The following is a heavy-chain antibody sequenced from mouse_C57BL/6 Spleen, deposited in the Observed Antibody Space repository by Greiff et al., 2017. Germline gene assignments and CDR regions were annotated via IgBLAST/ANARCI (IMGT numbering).Heavy chain of an antibody. Sequence: QVQLQQPGAELVKPGASVKLSCKASGYTFTSYWITWVKQRPGQGLEWIGDIYPGSGSTNYNQKFKSKATLTVDTSSSTAYMQLSSLTSEDSAVYDCERQFITTVVVFDYWGQGTTLTVSS. V-gene: IGHV1-55*01. CDR2: IYPGSGST. D-gene: IGHD1-1*01. CDR3: ERQFITTVVVFDY. CDR1: GYTFTSYW. J-gene: IGHJ2*01.